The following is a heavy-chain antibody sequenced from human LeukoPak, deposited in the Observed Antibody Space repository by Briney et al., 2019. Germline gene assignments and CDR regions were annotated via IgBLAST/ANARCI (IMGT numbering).Heavy chain of an antibody. CDR3: ARRGPRQWLVEGDYFDY. CDR2: TRNKANSYTT. V-gene: IGHV3-72*01. D-gene: IGHD6-19*01. Sequence: PGGSLRLSCAASGFTFSDHYMDWVRQAPGKGLEWVGRTRNKANSYTTEYAASVKGRFTISRDDSKNSLYLQMNSLRAEDTAVYYCARRGPRQWLVEGDYFDYWGQGTLVTVSS. CDR1: GFTFSDHY. J-gene: IGHJ4*02.